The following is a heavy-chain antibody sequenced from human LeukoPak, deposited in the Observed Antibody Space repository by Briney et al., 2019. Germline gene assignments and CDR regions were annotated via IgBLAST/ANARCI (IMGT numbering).Heavy chain of an antibody. CDR2: ISYDGSNK. CDR3: AKEGGYFDWLLPAY. Sequence: GGSLRLSCAASGLTFISYALNWVGKAPARGLGGVAVISYDGSNKYYADSVKGRFTISRDNSKNTLYLQMNSLRAEDTAVYYCAKEGGYFDWLLPAYWGQGTLVTVSS. J-gene: IGHJ4*02. D-gene: IGHD3-9*01. V-gene: IGHV3-30*18. CDR1: GLTFISYA.